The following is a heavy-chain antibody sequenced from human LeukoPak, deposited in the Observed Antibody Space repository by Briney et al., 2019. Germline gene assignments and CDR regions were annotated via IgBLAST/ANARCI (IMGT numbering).Heavy chain of an antibody. D-gene: IGHD6-13*01. V-gene: IGHV4-38-2*02. CDR2: IYHSGST. Sequence: SETLSLTCTVSGYSISSGYYWGWIRQPPGKGLEWIGSIYHSGSTYYNPSLKSRVTISVDTSKNQFSLKLSSVTAADTAVYYCAREVAAAVGSYMDVWGKGTTVTVSS. CDR3: AREVAAAVGSYMDV. CDR1: GYSISSGYY. J-gene: IGHJ6*03.